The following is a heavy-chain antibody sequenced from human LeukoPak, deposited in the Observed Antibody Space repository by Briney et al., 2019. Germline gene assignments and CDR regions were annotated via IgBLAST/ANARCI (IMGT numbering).Heavy chain of an antibody. CDR2: IIPIFGSA. J-gene: IGHJ4*02. D-gene: IGHD3-16*02. Sequence: GGSVKVSCKASGGTFSSYAISWVRQAPGQGLEWMGGIIPIFGSANYAQRFQGRVTITADESTNTVYMELSSLRSEDTAVYYCARDYVRNTSFSFDYWGQGTLVTVSS. CDR3: ARDYVRNTSFSFDY. CDR1: GGTFSSYA. V-gene: IGHV1-69*13.